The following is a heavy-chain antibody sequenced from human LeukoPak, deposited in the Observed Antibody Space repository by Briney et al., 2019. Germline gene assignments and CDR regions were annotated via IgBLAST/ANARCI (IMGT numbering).Heavy chain of an antibody. CDR3: ARAARKIGESDY. J-gene: IGHJ4*02. V-gene: IGHV1-18*01. D-gene: IGHD3-10*01. CDR1: GYTFTSYG. Sequence: GASVNVSCRASGYTFTSYGISWVRQAPGQGLEWMGWISAYNGNTNYAQKLQGRVTMTTDTSTSTAYMELRSLRSDDTAVYYCARAARKIGESDYWGQGTLVTVSS. CDR2: ISAYNGNT.